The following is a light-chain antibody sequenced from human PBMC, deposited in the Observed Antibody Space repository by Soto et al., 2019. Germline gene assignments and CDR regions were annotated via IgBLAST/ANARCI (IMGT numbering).Light chain of an antibody. CDR1: QNVSSTY. V-gene: IGKV3-20*01. J-gene: IGKJ1*01. CDR3: QQYGTSPWT. Sequence: EIVLTQSPGTLSLSPGESATLSWRASQNVSSTYLAWYQQKPGQAPRLLIYSASSRITGTPDRFRGSGSGTDFTLTISRLEPEDFAVYYCQQYGTSPWTFGQGTKVEVK. CDR2: SAS.